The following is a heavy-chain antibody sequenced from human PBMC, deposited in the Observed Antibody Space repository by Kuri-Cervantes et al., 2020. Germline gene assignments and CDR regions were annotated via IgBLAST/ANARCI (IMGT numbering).Heavy chain of an antibody. CDR1: GGSISSYY. CDR2: IYNNENT. V-gene: IGHV4-59*01. J-gene: IGHJ4*02. CDR3: ARYHFWSAFHDC. Sequence: SETLSLTCTVSGGSISSYYWSWIRQPPGKGLEWIGRIYNNENTNYNPSLKSRVTISVDTSKNQFSLKLNSVTAADTAVYYCARYHFWSAFHDCWGQGTLVTVSS. D-gene: IGHD3-3*01.